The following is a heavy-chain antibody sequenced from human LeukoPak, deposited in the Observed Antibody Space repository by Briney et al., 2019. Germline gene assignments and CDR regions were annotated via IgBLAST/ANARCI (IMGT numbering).Heavy chain of an antibody. CDR1: GGSISSYY. V-gene: IGHV4-59*08. D-gene: IGHD5-18*01. Sequence: SETLSLTCTVSGGSISSYYWSWIRQPPGKGLEWIGDIYYSGSTNYNPSLKSRVTISVETSKNKFSLKVSSVTAADTAVYYCARQTWIELWHFDYWGQGALVTVSS. CDR3: ARQTWIELWHFDY. J-gene: IGHJ4*02. CDR2: IYYSGST.